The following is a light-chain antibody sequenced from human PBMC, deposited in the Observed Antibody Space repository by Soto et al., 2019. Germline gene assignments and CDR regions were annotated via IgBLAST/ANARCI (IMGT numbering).Light chain of an antibody. CDR3: QQRTDWPTIT. CDR1: QSVRTS. J-gene: IGKJ5*01. V-gene: IGKV3-11*01. CDR2: DAS. Sequence: EIVLTQSPATLSLSPGERATLSCGASQSVRTSLAWYQQKPGQAPRLLIYDASTRATGIPARFSGSGSGTDFTLTISNLESEDFAVYYCQQRTDWPTITFGQGTRLEIK.